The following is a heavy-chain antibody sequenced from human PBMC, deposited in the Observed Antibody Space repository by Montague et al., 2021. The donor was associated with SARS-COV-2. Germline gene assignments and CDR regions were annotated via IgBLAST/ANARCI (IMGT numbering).Heavy chain of an antibody. Sequence: LSCAASGFTFSSYWMSWARQTPGKGLEWVANIKPDGGEKHYVDSVKGRFTISRDNAKNSLNLQMDSLRAEDTALYYCARDSRIVGATGGMDVWGQGTTVIVSS. V-gene: IGHV3-7*03. CDR3: ARDSRIVGATGGMDV. J-gene: IGHJ6*02. CDR1: GFTFSSYW. D-gene: IGHD1-26*01. CDR2: IKPDGGEK.